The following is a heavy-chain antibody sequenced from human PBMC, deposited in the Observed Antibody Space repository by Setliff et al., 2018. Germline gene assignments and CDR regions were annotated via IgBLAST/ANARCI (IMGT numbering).Heavy chain of an antibody. V-gene: IGHV1-69*05. CDR1: AGTFTNYG. CDR3: AREGVDTRSSTDYRYYMDV. CDR2: TIPLFGTT. J-gene: IGHJ6*03. Sequence: SAKVSCKASAGTFTNYGVSWVRQAPGQGLEWMGGTIPLFGTTDYAQKFHGRLTIITDESTSTASMEPTSLTSDDTAVYYCAREGVDTRSSTDYRYYMDVWGKGTTVTVSS. D-gene: IGHD5-18*01.